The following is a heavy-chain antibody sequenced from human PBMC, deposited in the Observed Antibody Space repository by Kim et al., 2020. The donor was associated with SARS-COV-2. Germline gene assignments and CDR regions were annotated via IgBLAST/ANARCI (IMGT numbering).Heavy chain of an antibody. CDR3: ARRGGFTSHEADGGLDV. CDR2: INGGNGNT. D-gene: IGHD3-10*01. Sequence: ASVKVSCKASGYTFTSYSIQWVRQAPGQRLEWMGWINGGNGNTQSSQKFKGRLTITRDTSATTVYMEVNGLGFEDTAVYYCARRGGFTSHEADGGLDVWGQGTTVTVSS. CDR1: GYTFTSYS. J-gene: IGHJ6*02. V-gene: IGHV1-3*01.